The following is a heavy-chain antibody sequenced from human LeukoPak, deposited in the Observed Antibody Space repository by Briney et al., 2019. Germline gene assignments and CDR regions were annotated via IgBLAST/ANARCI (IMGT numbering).Heavy chain of an antibody. CDR3: AKARDIVVVVAASFDY. Sequence: KPSETLSLTCTVSGGSISSYYWSWIRQPPGKGLEWIGYIYYSGSTNYNPSLKSRVTISVDTSKNQFSLKLSSVTAADTAVYCCAKARDIVVVVAASFDYWGQGTLVTVSS. J-gene: IGHJ4*02. V-gene: IGHV4-59*01. CDR1: GGSISSYY. D-gene: IGHD2-15*01. CDR2: IYYSGST.